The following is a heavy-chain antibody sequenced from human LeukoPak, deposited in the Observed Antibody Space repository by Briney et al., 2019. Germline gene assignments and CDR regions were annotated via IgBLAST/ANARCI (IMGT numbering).Heavy chain of an antibody. CDR3: ARVSGAARVNYYYYMDV. CDR2: ISGSSSYI. J-gene: IGHJ6*03. Sequence: GGSLRLSCAASGFTFSTYTMDWVRQAPGKGLEWVSSISGSSSYIYYADSVRGRFTISRDNAKNPLYLQMNSLRAEDTAVYYCARVSGAARVNYYYYMDVWGKGTTVTVSS. D-gene: IGHD6-6*01. V-gene: IGHV3-21*01. CDR1: GFTFSTYT.